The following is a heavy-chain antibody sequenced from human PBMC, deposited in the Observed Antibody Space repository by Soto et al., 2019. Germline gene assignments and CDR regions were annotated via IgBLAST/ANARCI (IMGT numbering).Heavy chain of an antibody. CDR3: AKLYSYGYEPYGDV. V-gene: IGHV3-23*01. CDR2: ISGSGGST. CDR1: GFTFSSYA. D-gene: IGHD5-18*01. Sequence: EVQLLESGGGLVQPGGSLRLSCVASGFTFSSYAMSWVRQAPGKGLEWVSAISGSGGSTYYADSVKGRFTISRDNSKNTLYLQMNSLRAEDTAVYYCAKLYSYGYEPYGDVWGQGTTVTVSS. J-gene: IGHJ6*02.